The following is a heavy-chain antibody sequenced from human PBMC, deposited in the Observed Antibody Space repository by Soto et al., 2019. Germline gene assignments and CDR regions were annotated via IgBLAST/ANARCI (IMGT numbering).Heavy chain of an antibody. CDR3: AKGASWKYSDP. CDR2: IGDTGITT. CDR1: GFTFSNYA. D-gene: IGHD1-7*01. V-gene: IGHV3-23*01. Sequence: GGSLRLSCAASGFTFSNYARTWVRHVPGKGLEWVSSIGDTGITTFYADSVKGRFTISRDNPKNTLYLQMNTLRVEDTAMYYCAKGASWKYSDPWGQGTLVTVSS. J-gene: IGHJ5*01.